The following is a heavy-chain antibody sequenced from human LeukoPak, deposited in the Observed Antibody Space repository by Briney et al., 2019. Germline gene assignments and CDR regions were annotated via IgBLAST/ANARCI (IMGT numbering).Heavy chain of an antibody. CDR1: GGSISSSSHY. V-gene: IGHV4-39*07. CDR3: ARARRVPYYMDG. J-gene: IGHJ6*03. CDR2: MYYRGST. Sequence: PSETLSLTCTVSGGSISSSSHYWGWIRRPPGKGLTWIGGMYYRGSTYHNPSLKSRVTISVDTSKNQFSLKLSSLTAADTAVYYCARARRVPYYMDGWGKGTTVTVSS. D-gene: IGHD5-24*01.